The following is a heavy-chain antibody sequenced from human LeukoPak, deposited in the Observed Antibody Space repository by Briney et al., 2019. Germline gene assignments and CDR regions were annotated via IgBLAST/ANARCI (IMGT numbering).Heavy chain of an antibody. CDR2: SGAYKGNT. CDR1: GYTRTSDG. Sequence: PSVKVSCKAPGYTRTSDGIRWVLPAPGQAHERIPLSGAYKGNTNYAQYLYGSGTMTTDTSTSTAYMELRSLRSHATAVYYCARVTGSGSYYRRLDYWGQGTLVTVSS. V-gene: IGHV1-18*01. J-gene: IGHJ4*02. D-gene: IGHD3-10*01. CDR3: ARVTGSGSYYRRLDY.